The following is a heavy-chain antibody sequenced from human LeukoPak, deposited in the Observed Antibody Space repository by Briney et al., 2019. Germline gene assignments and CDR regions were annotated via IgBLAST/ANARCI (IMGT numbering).Heavy chain of an antibody. Sequence: PSGGSLRLSCAASGFTFSSYEMHWVRQAPGKGLEWVSYISSSGSTIYYADSVKGRFTISRDNSKNTLYLQMNSLRVEDTAVYYCARDLNILTHRLLYNRFDPWGQGTLVIVSS. D-gene: IGHD3-9*01. CDR2: ISSSGSTI. CDR3: ARDLNILTHRLLYNRFDP. V-gene: IGHV3-48*03. CDR1: GFTFSSYE. J-gene: IGHJ5*02.